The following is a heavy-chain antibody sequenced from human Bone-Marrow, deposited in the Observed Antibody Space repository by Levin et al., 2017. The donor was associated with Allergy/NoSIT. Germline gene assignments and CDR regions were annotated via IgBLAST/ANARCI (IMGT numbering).Heavy chain of an antibody. CDR3: AKEGCAPRPFEWYCDL. D-gene: IGHD6-6*01. CDR1: GFVFSNFA. CDR2: IHKSGVAT. J-gene: IGHJ2*01. Sequence: PGGSLRLSCEASGFVFSNFAMSWVRQAPGKGLEWVSGIHKSGVATFYADSVKGRFTISRDISKNTLFLEMKSLRADDTAVYYCAKEGCAPRPFEWYCDLWGRGSLVTVSS. V-gene: IGHV3-23*01.